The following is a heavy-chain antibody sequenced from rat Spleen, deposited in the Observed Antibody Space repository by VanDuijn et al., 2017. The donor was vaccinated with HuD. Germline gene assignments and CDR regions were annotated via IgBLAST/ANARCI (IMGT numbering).Heavy chain of an antibody. D-gene: IGHD1-6*01. V-gene: IGHV5-7*01. CDR2: ITNTGGST. CDR1: GFTFSDYN. J-gene: IGHJ3*01. CDR3: TRSEFYVYYGLGFAY. Sequence: EVQLVESGGGLVQPGRSLKLSCAASGFTFSDYNMAWVRQAPKKGLEWVASITNTGGSTYYPDSVKGRFTISRDNAKSTLYLQMNSLRSEDTATYYCTRSEFYVYYGLGFAYWGQGTLVTVSS.